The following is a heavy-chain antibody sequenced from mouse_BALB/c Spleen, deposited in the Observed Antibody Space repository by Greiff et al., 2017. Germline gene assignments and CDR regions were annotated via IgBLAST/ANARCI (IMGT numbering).Heavy chain of an antibody. CDR2: ISDGGSYT. CDR1: GFTFSDYY. Sequence: EVKVVESGGGLVKPGGSLKLSCAASGFTFSDYYMYWVRQTPEKRLEWVATISDGGSYTYYPDSVKGRFTISRDNAKNNLYLQMSSLKSEDTAMYYCARGPYSAMDYWGQGTSVTVSS. J-gene: IGHJ4*01. V-gene: IGHV5-4*02. CDR3: ARGPYSAMDY.